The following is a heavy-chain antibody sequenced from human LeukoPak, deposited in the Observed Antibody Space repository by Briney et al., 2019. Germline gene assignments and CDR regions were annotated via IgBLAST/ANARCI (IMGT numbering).Heavy chain of an antibody. J-gene: IGHJ4*02. Sequence: GGSLGLSCAASGFTFSSYEMNWVRQAPGKGLEWVSAISDRGGSTYYADSVKGRFTISRDNSKNTLYLQINSLRAEDTAVYYCAKGGGWLYYFDYWGQGTLVTVFS. CDR3: AKGGGWLYYFDY. CDR1: GFTFSSYE. CDR2: ISDRGGST. V-gene: IGHV3-23*01. D-gene: IGHD5-24*01.